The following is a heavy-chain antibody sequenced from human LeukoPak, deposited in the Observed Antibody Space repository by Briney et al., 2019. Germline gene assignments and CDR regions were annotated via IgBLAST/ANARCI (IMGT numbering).Heavy chain of an antibody. D-gene: IGHD3-9*01. CDR1: GFTFSSYS. CDR3: ARDLTRGHYYMDV. J-gene: IGHJ6*03. V-gene: IGHV3-21*01. Sequence: GGSLRLSCAASGFTFSSYSMNWVRQAPGKGLEWVSSISSSSSYIYYTDSVKGRFTISRDDAKNSLYLQMNSLRAEDTAVYYCARDLTRGHYYMDVWGKGTTVTVSS. CDR2: ISSSSSYI.